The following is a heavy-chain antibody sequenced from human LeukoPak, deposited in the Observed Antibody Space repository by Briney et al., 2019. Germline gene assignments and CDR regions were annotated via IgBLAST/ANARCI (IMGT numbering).Heavy chain of an antibody. CDR1: GFTFSSYA. J-gene: IGHJ4*02. CDR2: ISYDGSNK. V-gene: IGHV3-30-3*01. CDR3: ARPPTVKTPDFDY. Sequence: GGSLRLSCAASGFTFSSYAMHWVRQAPGKGLEWVAVISYDGSNKYYADSVKGRFTISRDNSKNTLYLQMNSLRAEDTAVYYCARPPTVKTPDFDYWGQGTLVIVSS. D-gene: IGHD4-11*01.